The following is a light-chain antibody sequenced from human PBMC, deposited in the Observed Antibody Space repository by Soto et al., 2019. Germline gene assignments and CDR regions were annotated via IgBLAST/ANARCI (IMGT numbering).Light chain of an antibody. J-gene: IGLJ2*01. CDR2: EVS. CDR3: SSYTSRGTPVL. V-gene: IGLV2-14*01. Sequence: QSALTQPASVSGSPGQSITISCTGTSSDVGGYKYVSWYQQHPGKAPKLMIYEVSNRPSGVSYRFSGSKSGNTASLTISGLQTEDEADYYCSSYTSRGTPVLFGGGTKLTVL. CDR1: SSDVGGYKY.